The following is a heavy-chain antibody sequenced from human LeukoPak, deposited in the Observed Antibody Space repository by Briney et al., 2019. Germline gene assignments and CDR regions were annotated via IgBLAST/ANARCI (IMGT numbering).Heavy chain of an antibody. J-gene: IGHJ4*02. V-gene: IGHV4-34*01. CDR3: ARRALRYFDWLSGHFDY. CDR2: INHSGSN. D-gene: IGHD3-9*01. CDR1: GGSFSGYY. Sequence: SETLSLTCAVYGGSFSGYYWSWIRQPPGKGLEWIGEINHSGSNNYNPSLKRRVNISVDTYKNKFSLKLSSVTAADTAVYYCARRALRYFDWLSGHFDYWGQGTLVTVSS.